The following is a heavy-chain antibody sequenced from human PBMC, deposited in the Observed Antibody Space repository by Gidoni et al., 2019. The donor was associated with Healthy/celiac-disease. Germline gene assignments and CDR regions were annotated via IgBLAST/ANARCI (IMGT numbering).Heavy chain of an antibody. CDR2: ISSSSSYI. V-gene: IGHV3-21*01. Sequence: EVQLVESGGGLVKPGWSLRLPCEASGFTFRRYSMNLVRQAPGKWLEWVSSISSSSSYIYYADSVKGRFTISRDNAKNSLYLQMNSLRAEDTAVYYCARAKQLEYYYYYGMDVWGQGTTVTVSS. CDR1: GFTFRRYS. J-gene: IGHJ6*02. D-gene: IGHD6-6*01. CDR3: ARAKQLEYYYYYGMDV.